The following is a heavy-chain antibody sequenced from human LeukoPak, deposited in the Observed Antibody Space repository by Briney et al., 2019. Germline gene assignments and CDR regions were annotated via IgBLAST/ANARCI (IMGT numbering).Heavy chain of an antibody. D-gene: IGHD3-9*01. Sequence: ASVKVSCKASGYTFTGYYMHWVRQAPGQGLEWMGWINPNSGGTNYAQKFQGRVTMTRDTSISTAYMELSRLRSDDTAVYYCARLGDILTGYDAFDIWGQGTMVTVSS. CDR3: ARLGDILTGYDAFDI. V-gene: IGHV1-2*02. CDR2: INPNSGGT. CDR1: GYTFTGYY. J-gene: IGHJ3*02.